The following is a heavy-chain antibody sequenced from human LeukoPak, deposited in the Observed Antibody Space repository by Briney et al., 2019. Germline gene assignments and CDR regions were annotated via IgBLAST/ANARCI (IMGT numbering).Heavy chain of an antibody. Sequence: PSETLSLTCTVSGGSISSGDYYWSWIRQPPGKGLEWIGYIYHSGSTYYNPSLKSRVTISVDTSKNQFSLKLSSVTAADTAVYYCARVGLRYYYYGMDVWGQGTTVTVSS. CDR1: GGSISSGDYY. CDR2: IYHSGST. V-gene: IGHV4-30-4*01. J-gene: IGHJ6*02. D-gene: IGHD4-17*01. CDR3: ARVGLRYYYYGMDV.